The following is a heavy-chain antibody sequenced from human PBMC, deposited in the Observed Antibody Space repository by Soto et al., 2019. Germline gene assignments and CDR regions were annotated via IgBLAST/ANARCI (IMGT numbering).Heavy chain of an antibody. CDR3: ARVHRSVTSYYYYYGMDV. Sequence: PGGSLRLSCAASGFTFSSYGMHWVRQAPGKGLEWVAAIWYDGSNKYYVVSVKGRFTISRDNSKNTLYLQMNSLRAEDTAVYYCARVHRSVTSYYYYYGMDVWGQGTTVTVSS. J-gene: IGHJ6*02. CDR1: GFTFSSYG. D-gene: IGHD4-17*01. CDR2: IWYDGSNK. V-gene: IGHV3-33*01.